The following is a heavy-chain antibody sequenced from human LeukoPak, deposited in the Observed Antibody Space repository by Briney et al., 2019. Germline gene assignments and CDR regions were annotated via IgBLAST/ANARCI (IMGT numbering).Heavy chain of an antibody. CDR3: ARVVGATLAWFDP. J-gene: IGHJ5*02. D-gene: IGHD1-26*01. CDR1: GGSFSGYY. V-gene: IGHV4-34*01. CDR2: INHSGST. Sequence: PSETLSLTCAVYGGSFSGYYWSWIRQPPGKGLEWIGEINHSGSTNYNPSLKSRATISVDTSKNQFSLKLSSVTAADTAVYYCARVVGATLAWFDPWGQGTLVTVSS.